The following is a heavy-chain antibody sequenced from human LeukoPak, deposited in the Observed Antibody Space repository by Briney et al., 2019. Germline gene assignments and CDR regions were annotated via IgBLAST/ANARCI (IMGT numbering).Heavy chain of an antibody. CDR1: GFTFSKYV. Sequence: GRSLRLSCAASGFTFSKYVMNWVRQAPGKGLEWVAIISFDGSNKYYAVSVRGRFTISRDNSKNTLYLQMNSLRAEDTAVYYCAGRRDSADYWGQGTLVTVSS. CDR3: AGRRDSADY. V-gene: IGHV3-30*04. CDR2: ISFDGSNK. J-gene: IGHJ4*02. D-gene: IGHD5-24*01.